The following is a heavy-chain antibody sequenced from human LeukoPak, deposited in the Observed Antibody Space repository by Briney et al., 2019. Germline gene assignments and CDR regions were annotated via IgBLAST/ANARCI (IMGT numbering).Heavy chain of an antibody. J-gene: IGHJ4*02. CDR3: AKETVYYYDSSGYPHYFDY. V-gene: IGHV3-30*18. Sequence: GGSLRLSCAASGFTFSSYGMHWVRQAPGKGLEWVAVISYDGSNKYYADSVKGRFTISRDNSKNTLYLQMNSLRAEDTAVYYCAKETVYYYDSSGYPHYFDYWGQGTLVTVSS. CDR2: ISYDGSNK. CDR1: GFTFSSYG. D-gene: IGHD3-22*01.